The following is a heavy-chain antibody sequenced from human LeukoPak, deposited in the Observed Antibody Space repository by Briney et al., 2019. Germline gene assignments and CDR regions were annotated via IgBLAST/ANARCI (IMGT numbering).Heavy chain of an antibody. J-gene: IGHJ4*02. Sequence: SETLSLTCTFSGGSFSPAHWSWIRQPPGKGLEWIGVICDDGNTDYNPSLKSRVTISVDTSKSQFSLKLSSLAAADTAVYYCATGRDPYKTGHWGQGTLVTVSS. CDR3: ATGRDPYKTGH. CDR2: ICDDGNT. D-gene: IGHD5-24*01. CDR1: GGSFSPAH. V-gene: IGHV4-59*01.